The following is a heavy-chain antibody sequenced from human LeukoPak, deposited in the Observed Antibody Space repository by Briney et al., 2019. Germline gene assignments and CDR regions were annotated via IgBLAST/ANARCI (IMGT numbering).Heavy chain of an antibody. D-gene: IGHD3-9*01. CDR2: ISYDGSNK. J-gene: IGHJ6*02. CDR3: AKANILTGYYYYYGMDV. Sequence: PGGSLRLSCAASGFTFSSYGMHWVRRAPGKGLEWVAVISYDGSNKYYADSVKGRFTISRDNSKNTLYLQMNSLRAEDTAVYYCAKANILTGYYYYYGMDVWGQGTTVTVSS. CDR1: GFTFSSYG. V-gene: IGHV3-30*18.